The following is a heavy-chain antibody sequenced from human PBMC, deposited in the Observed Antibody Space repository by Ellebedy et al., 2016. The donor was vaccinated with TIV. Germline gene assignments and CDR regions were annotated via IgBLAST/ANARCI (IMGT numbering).Heavy chain of an antibody. D-gene: IGHD1-1*01. CDR1: GFTFGDYT. V-gene: IGHV3-49*03. CDR2: FTSTSYGGSK. J-gene: IGHJ4*02. CDR3: ARDSTNWNDPSFDY. Sequence: GGSLRLXXTTSGFTFGDYTISWFRQAPGTGLEWVGFFTSTSYGGSKEYAASVKGRFTISRDDFKSIAYLQMNSLKTEDTAVYYCARDSTNWNDPSFDYWGQGTLVTVSS.